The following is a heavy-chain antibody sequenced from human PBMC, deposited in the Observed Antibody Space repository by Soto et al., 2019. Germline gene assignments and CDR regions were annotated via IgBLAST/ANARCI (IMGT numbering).Heavy chain of an antibody. V-gene: IGHV4-28*01. CDR3: ARREIEGDLEC. J-gene: IGHJ4*02. CDR2: IYYSGTT. D-gene: IGHD2-21*02. Sequence: SETLSLTFSVSGYTISSRSWWCWIRQPPGKGLEWIGYIYYSGTTYYNPSLKSRVTMSVDTSMNHFSLKLTSVTAVDTAVYYCARREIEGDLECWGQGTRVTVSS. CDR1: GYTISSRSW.